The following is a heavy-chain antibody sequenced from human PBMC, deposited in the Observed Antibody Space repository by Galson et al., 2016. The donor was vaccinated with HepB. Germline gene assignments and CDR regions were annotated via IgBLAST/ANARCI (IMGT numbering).Heavy chain of an antibody. Sequence: SLRLSCAVSGFTFSSYSLDWVRQVPGKGLEWIAYISSSSRNFYYSDSVKGRFTISRDNVKNSLYLQMNSLRDEDTAIYYCARDMPWFGQYSGHFDYWGQGTRVTVSS. J-gene: IGHJ4*02. V-gene: IGHV3-48*02. D-gene: IGHD3/OR15-3a*01. CDR2: ISSSSRNF. CDR3: ARDMPWFGQYSGHFDY. CDR1: GFTFSSYS.